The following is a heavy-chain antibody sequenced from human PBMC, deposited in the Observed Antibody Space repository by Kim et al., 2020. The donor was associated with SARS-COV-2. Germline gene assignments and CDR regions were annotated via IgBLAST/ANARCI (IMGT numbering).Heavy chain of an antibody. CDR3: ARGLKRSVIVVVVTGTLEYYFDY. CDR1: GYTFTSYD. D-gene: IGHD2-15*01. J-gene: IGHJ4*02. Sequence: ASVKVSCKASGYTFTSYDINWVRQATGQGLEWMGCFNPNSGTTVYAQTFQGRVTMTRNTSISTAYMELSSLRSEDTAVYYCARGLKRSVIVVVVTGTLEYYFDYWPQRTVVTVSS. V-gene: IGHV1-8*01. CDR2: FNPNSGTT.